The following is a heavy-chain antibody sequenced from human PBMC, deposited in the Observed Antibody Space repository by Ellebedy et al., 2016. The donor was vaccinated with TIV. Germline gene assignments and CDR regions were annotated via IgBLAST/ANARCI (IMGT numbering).Heavy chain of an antibody. CDR3: ARGKILEWYFDY. V-gene: IGHV3-23*01. J-gene: IGHJ4*02. D-gene: IGHD3-3*01. CDR1: GFTFSSPA. CDR2: ISGSGDRT. Sequence: GESLKISCAASGFTFSSPAMSWVRQAPGKGLEWVSAISGSGDRTYSADSGKGRFTISRDNSKNTLYLQMNSLRAEDTAVYYCARGKILEWYFDYWGQGTLVTVSS.